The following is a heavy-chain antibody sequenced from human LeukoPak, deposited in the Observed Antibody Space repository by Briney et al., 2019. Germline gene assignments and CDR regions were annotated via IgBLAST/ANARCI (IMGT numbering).Heavy chain of an antibody. CDR3: ARVFGSGSFYSH. J-gene: IGHJ4*02. CDR1: GYTFSAYF. V-gene: IGHV1-2*02. CDR2: VNPNGGGP. Sequence: ASVKVSCKASGYTFSAYFIHWVRQAPGQGLEWMGWVNPNGGGPIYAQKFQGRVTMTRDTSINTAYMELSGLRFDDTAVYYCARVFGSGSFYSHWGQGTLVTVSS. D-gene: IGHD3-10*01.